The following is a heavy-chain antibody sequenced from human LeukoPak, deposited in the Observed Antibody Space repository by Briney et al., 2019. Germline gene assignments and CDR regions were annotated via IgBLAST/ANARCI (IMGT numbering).Heavy chain of an antibody. Sequence: KPSETLSLTCTVSGGSISSSSYYWGWIRQPPGRGLEWIGSIYYSGSTYYNPSLKSRVTISVDTSKNQFSLKLSSVTAADTAVYYCASDLTYYDFWSGYQGFDYWGQGTLVTVSS. J-gene: IGHJ4*02. D-gene: IGHD3-3*01. CDR3: ASDLTYYDFWSGYQGFDY. CDR1: GGSISSSSYY. CDR2: IYYSGST. V-gene: IGHV4-39*07.